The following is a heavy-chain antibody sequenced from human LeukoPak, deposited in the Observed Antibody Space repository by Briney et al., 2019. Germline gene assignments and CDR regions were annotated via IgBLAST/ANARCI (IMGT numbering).Heavy chain of an antibody. V-gene: IGHV1-69*05. CDR1: GGTFSSYA. CDR3: ARRPYYYDSSGYPY. J-gene: IGHJ4*02. D-gene: IGHD3-22*01. Sequence: SVEVSCKASGGTFSSYAISWVRQAPGQGLEWMGGIIPIFGTANYAQKFQGRVTITTDESTSTAYMELSSLRSEDTAVYYCARRPYYYDSSGYPYWGQGTLVTVSS. CDR2: IIPIFGTA.